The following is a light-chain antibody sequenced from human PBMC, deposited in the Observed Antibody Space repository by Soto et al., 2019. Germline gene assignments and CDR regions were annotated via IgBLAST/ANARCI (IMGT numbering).Light chain of an antibody. CDR2: LNSDGSH. CDR3: QTWGTGIAV. V-gene: IGLV4-69*01. J-gene: IGLJ7*01. Sequence: QLVLTQSPSASASLGASVKLTCTLSSGHSSYAIAWHQQQPMKGPRYLMKLNSDGSHSNGDGIPARFSGSSSGAERYLTISSLQSEDEADYYCQTWGTGIAVFGGGTQLTVL. CDR1: SGHSSYA.